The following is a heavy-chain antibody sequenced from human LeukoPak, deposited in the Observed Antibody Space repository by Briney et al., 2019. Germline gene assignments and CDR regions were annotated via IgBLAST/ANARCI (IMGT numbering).Heavy chain of an antibody. J-gene: IGHJ4*02. CDR2: ISGSAGNT. D-gene: IGHD5-18*01. V-gene: IGHV3-23*01. CDR1: AFAFSNYW. CDR3: AKDQEAQIWLRGGYFDN. Sequence: GGSLRLSCAASAFAFSNYWMSWVRQAPGKGLEWVSGISGSAGNTNYADSVKGRFTISRDNSKNTLYLQMNSLRAEDTAVYYCAKDQEAQIWLRGGYFDNWGQGTLVTVSS.